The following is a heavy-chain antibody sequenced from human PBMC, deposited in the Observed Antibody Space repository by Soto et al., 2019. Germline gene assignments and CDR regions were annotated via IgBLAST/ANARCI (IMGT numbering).Heavy chain of an antibody. CDR2: INSDGSST. CDR3: ARDFEY. J-gene: IGHJ4*02. CDR1: GFTFSTFW. V-gene: IGHV3-74*01. Sequence: EVQLVESGGGLVQPGGSLRLSCEASGFTFSTFWMHWVRQAPGKGLVWVSRINSDGSSTNYADSVKGRVTISRDNAKNTLYLQLTSLRPEATAVYCCARDFEYWGQASLVSVSS.